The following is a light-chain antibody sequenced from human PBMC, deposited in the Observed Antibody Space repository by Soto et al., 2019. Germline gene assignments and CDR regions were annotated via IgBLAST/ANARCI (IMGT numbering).Light chain of an antibody. V-gene: IGLV2-14*01. CDR2: EVS. Sequence: QSALTQPASVSGSPGQSITISCTGTSFDVGGYNYVSWYQQHPGKAPKVMIYEVSHRPSGVSNRFSGSKSGNTASLTISGLQSEDEADYYCSSYTSSSLLVFGGGTQLTVL. CDR1: SFDVGGYNY. J-gene: IGLJ3*02. CDR3: SSYTSSSLLV.